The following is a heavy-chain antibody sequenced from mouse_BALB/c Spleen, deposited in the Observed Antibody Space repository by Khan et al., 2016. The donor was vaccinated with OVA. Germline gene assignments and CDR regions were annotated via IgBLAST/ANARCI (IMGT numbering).Heavy chain of an antibody. CDR3: ASYDRYPAWFAY. Sequence: VQLQESGAELARPGALVKMSCKASGYTFSDYTMHWVKQRPGQGLEWIGYINPNTSDTYYTQKFNDRATLSADKSSSTAYMQLSSLTSDDSAVYYSASYDRYPAWFAYWGQGTLVTVSA. CDR1: GYTFSDYT. J-gene: IGHJ3*01. CDR2: INPNTSDT. D-gene: IGHD2-14*01. V-gene: IGHV1-4*01.